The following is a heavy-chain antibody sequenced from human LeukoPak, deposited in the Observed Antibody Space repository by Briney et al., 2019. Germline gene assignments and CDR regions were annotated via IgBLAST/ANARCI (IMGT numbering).Heavy chain of an antibody. J-gene: IGHJ6*03. CDR2: ISSSGTTI. Sequence: GGSLRLSCAASGFTFSDYYMSWIRQAPGKGLEWVSYISSSGTTIYYADSVKGRFTISRDNAKNSLYLQMNSLRAEDTAVYYCARVKKGGGTTVTSYYYMDVWGKGTTVTVSS. CDR1: GFTFSDYY. CDR3: ARVKKGGGTTVTSYYYMDV. D-gene: IGHD4-11*01. V-gene: IGHV3-11*01.